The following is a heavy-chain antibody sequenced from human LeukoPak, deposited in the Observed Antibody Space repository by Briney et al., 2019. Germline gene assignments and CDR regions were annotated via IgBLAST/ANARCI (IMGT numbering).Heavy chain of an antibody. CDR2: IETSGSPI. J-gene: IGHJ4*02. D-gene: IGHD3-3*01. Sequence: GGSLRLSCEASGFTFSSYEMNWVRQAPGKGLEWISYIETSGSPIYYADSVKGRFTISRDNAKYSLYLQRNSLRVEDTAAYYCARVGDFWTYWGQGTLVTVSS. CDR1: GFTFSSYE. CDR3: ARVGDFWTY. V-gene: IGHV3-48*03.